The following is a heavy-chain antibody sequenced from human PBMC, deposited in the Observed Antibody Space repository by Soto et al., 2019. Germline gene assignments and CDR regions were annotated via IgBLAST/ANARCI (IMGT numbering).Heavy chain of an antibody. Sequence: LRLSCAAPGFTFSIYALHWVRQAPGKGLEWVSTILVGGSTHYEDSVRGRFTISRDTSKNTVYLQMSSLTAGDTAVYYCAKATATGGGAFEICGQGTMVTVSS. D-gene: IGHD2-8*02. CDR1: GFTFSIYA. V-gene: IGHV3-23*01. J-gene: IGHJ3*02. CDR2: ILVGGST. CDR3: AKATATGGGAFEI.